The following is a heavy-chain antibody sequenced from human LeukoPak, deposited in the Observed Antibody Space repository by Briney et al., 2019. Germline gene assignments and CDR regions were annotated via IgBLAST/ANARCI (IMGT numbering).Heavy chain of an antibody. D-gene: IGHD3-22*01. CDR1: GGSISSYY. Sequence: SETLSLTCTVSGGSISSYYWSWIRQPPGKGLEWIGYIYYSGSTNYNPSLKSRVTISVDTSKNQFSLKLSSVTAADTAVYYCARHLGDYYDSSGPRDYWGQGTLVTVSS. J-gene: IGHJ4*02. CDR3: ARHLGDYYDSSGPRDY. V-gene: IGHV4-59*08. CDR2: IYYSGST.